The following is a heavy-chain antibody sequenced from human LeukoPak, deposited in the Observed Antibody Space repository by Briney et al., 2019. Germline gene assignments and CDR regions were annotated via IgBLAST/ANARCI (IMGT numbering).Heavy chain of an antibody. Sequence: PGGSLRLSYAASGFTFSSYSMNWVRQAPGKGLEWVSSISSSSSYIYYADSVKGRFTISRDNAKNSLYLQMNSLRAEDTAVYYCARDSSGWYPVVYWGQGTLVTVSS. CDR3: ARDSSGWYPVVY. CDR2: ISSSSSYI. J-gene: IGHJ4*02. D-gene: IGHD6-19*01. CDR1: GFTFSSYS. V-gene: IGHV3-21*01.